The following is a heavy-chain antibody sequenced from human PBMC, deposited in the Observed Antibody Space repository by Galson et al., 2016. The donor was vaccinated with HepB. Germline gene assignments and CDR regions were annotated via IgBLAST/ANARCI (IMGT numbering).Heavy chain of an antibody. CDR1: GYTFSTYS. V-gene: IGHV1-3*01. J-gene: IGHJ4*02. Sequence: SVKVSCKAAGYTFSTYSMHWVRQVSGQRLEWMGWINAGTGNTKYSQNFQGRITISNDISASTAYMELSSLKSEDTAVYYCARVGSGGYGYGYGLDYWGQGTLVTVSS. CDR2: INAGTGNT. CDR3: ARVGSGGYGYGYGLDY. D-gene: IGHD5-18*01.